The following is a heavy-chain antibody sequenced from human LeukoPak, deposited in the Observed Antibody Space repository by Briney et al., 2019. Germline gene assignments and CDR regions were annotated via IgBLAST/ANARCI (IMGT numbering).Heavy chain of an antibody. CDR3: AREWISGGSGSYIRDY. J-gene: IGHJ4*02. Sequence: ASVKISCKVDEDTFSSTYAISWVRQAPGQGLEWMGGIIPIFGTANYAQKFQGRVTITTDESTSTAYMELSSLRSEDTAVYYCAREWISGGSGSYIRDYWGQGTLVTVSS. V-gene: IGHV1-69*05. CDR2: IIPIFGTA. D-gene: IGHD3-10*01. CDR1: EDTFSSTYA.